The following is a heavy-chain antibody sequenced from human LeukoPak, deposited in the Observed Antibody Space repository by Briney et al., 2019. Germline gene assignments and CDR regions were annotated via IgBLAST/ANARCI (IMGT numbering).Heavy chain of an antibody. J-gene: IGHJ5*02. CDR2: IYHSGST. Sequence: PSGTLSLTCAVSCGSISSSNWWSWVRQPPGKGLEWVGEIYHSGSTSYNPSLKSRVTISLDKSKNQFSLNLSSVTAADTAVYYCARAKGRNAKVHPNWFDPWGQGTLVTVSS. V-gene: IGHV4-4*02. CDR3: ARAKGRNAKVHPNWFDP. D-gene: IGHD3-10*01. CDR1: CGSISSSNW.